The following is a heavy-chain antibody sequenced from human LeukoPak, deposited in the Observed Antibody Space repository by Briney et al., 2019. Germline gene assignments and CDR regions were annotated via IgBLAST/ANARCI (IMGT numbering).Heavy chain of an antibody. Sequence: SETLSLTCTVPGGSIRTSSYYWGWIRQPPGKGLEWIGSIYYSGGTYYNPSLKSRVTISVDTSKNQFSLKLSSVTAADTAVYYCARRPTNSGYAGDYWGQGTLVAVSS. D-gene: IGHD5-12*01. CDR1: GGSIRTSSYY. CDR3: ARRPTNSGYAGDY. CDR2: IYYSGGT. J-gene: IGHJ4*02. V-gene: IGHV4-39*01.